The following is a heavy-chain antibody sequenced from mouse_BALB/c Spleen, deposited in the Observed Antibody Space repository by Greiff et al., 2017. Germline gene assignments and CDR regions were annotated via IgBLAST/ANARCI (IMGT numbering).Heavy chain of an antibody. V-gene: IGHV1-83*01. Sequence: VQLQQSGPELVKPGASVKMSCKASGYTFTSYVMHWVKQKPGQGLEWIGQIYPGDGDTNYNGKFKGKATLTADKSSSTAYMQLSSLTSEDSAVYFCARFTTVVATNAMDYWGQGTSVTVSS. J-gene: IGHJ4*01. CDR3: ARFTTVVATNAMDY. CDR2: IYPGDGDT. D-gene: IGHD1-1*01. CDR1: GYTFTSYV.